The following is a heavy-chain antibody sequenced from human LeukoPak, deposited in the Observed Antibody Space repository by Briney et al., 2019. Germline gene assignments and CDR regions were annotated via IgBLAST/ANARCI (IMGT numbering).Heavy chain of an antibody. J-gene: IGHJ6*03. CDR2: MNPNSGNT. CDR3: ARGGGEGSSSWYFGYYYYYYMDV. V-gene: IGHV1-8*01. CDR1: GYTFTSYD. D-gene: IGHD6-13*01. Sequence: ASVKVSCKASGYTFTSYDINWVRQATGQGLEWMGWMNPNSGNTGYAQKFQGRVTITRNTSISTAYMELSSLRSEDTAVYYCARGGGEGSSSWYFGYYYYYYMDVWGKGTTVTVSS.